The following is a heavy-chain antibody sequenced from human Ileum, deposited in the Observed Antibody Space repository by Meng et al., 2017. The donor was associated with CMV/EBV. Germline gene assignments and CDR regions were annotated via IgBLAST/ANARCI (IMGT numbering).Heavy chain of an antibody. CDR3: AREKSSCTSSTCYGVDS. CDR1: DGSISSYY. Sequence: VQLQESGTGLLEPSETLSLTCTVSDGSISSYYWSWIRQSAGKGLEWIGRIHTSGTTNYNPSLKSRVTLSLDTSKDQFSLKLTSVTAADTAVYYCAREKSSCTSSTCYGVDSWGQGTLVTVSS. J-gene: IGHJ4*02. V-gene: IGHV4-4*07. D-gene: IGHD2-2*01. CDR2: IHTSGTT.